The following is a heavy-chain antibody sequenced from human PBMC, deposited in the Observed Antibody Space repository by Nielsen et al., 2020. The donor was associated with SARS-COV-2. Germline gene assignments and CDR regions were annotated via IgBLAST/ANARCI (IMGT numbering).Heavy chain of an antibody. CDR2: VSFDGLYK. J-gene: IGHJ4*02. D-gene: IGHD1-14*01. Sequence: GGSLRLSCAASGFTFSSYAIHWVRQAPGKGLEWVTVVSFDGLYKQYSDSVKGQFSISRDNSKNTVSLQMDSLRSEDTAVYYCAREDRTNWYGVDYWGQGTLVTVSS. CDR1: GFTFSSYA. CDR3: AREDRTNWYGVDY. V-gene: IGHV3-30*04.